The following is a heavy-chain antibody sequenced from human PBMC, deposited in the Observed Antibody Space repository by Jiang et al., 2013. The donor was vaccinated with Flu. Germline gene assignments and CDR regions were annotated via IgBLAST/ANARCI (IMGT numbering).Heavy chain of an antibody. CDR1: GGSFSGYY. J-gene: IGHJ6*04. CDR3: ARGPYRSIIAAAGTEPYGMDV. V-gene: IGHV4-34*01. Sequence: GSGLVKPSETLSLTCAVYGGSFSGYYWSWIRQPPGKGLEWIGEINHSGSTNYNPSLKSRVTISVDTSKNQFSLKLSSVTAADTAVYYCARGPYRSIIAAAGTEPYGMDVWGKGTTVTVSS. CDR2: INHSGST. D-gene: IGHD6-13*01.